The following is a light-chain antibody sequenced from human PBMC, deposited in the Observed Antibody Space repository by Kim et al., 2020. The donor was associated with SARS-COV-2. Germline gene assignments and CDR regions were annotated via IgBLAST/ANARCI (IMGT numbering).Light chain of an antibody. CDR3: CSLDTNHNVI. CDR1: SLTSYY. CDR2: GKN. V-gene: IGLV3-19*01. J-gene: IGLJ2*01. Sequence: VALGQTVRITGQGDSLTSYYATWYQQRPGQAPMLVIYGKNNRPSEIPDRFSGSSSGNTASLTITWAQAEDEADYYCCSLDTNHNVIFGGGTNLTVL.